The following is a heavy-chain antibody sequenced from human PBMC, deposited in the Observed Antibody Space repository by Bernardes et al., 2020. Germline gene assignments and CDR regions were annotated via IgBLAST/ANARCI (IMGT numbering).Heavy chain of an antibody. CDR2: IIVYNGKA. J-gene: IGHJ6*03. CDR1: GYSFTSYG. Sequence: ASVEVSCKASGYSFTSYGLSWVRQAPGQGREWMGWIIVYNGKANYAQKFQGRVTMTTDTSTSTAYMELRSLRSDDTAVYYCARDRYCTSTTCSAAVYYYYYMDVWGKGTTVTVSS. V-gene: IGHV1-18*01. CDR3: ARDRYCTSTTCSAAVYYYYYMDV. D-gene: IGHD2-2*01.